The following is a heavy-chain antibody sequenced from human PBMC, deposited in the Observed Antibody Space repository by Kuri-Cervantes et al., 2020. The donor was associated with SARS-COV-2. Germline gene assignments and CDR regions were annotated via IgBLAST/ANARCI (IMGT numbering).Heavy chain of an antibody. Sequence: GESLKISCEVSGFLFSASAIHWVRQAPGKGLEWVSYISSSGSTIYYADSVKGRFTISRDNAKNSLYLQMNSLRAEDTAVYYCARGYHDSSGYWYYFDYWGQGTLVTVSS. D-gene: IGHD3-22*01. CDR2: ISSSGSTI. J-gene: IGHJ4*02. CDR1: GFLFSASA. CDR3: ARGYHDSSGYWYYFDY. V-gene: IGHV3-48*04.